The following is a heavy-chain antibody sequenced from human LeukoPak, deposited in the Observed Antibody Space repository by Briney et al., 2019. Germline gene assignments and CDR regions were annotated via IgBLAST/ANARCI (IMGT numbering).Heavy chain of an antibody. CDR2: ISYDGSNK. J-gene: IGHJ4*02. CDR3: AKAPHIAARTYYFDY. V-gene: IGHV3-30-3*01. CDR1: GFTFSNYA. D-gene: IGHD5-12*01. Sequence: QTGGSLRLSCAASGFTFSNYAMHWVRQAPGKGLEWVAVISYDGSNKYYADSVKGRFTISRDNSKNTLYLQMNSLRAEDTAVYYCAKAPHIAARTYYFDYWGQGTLVTVSS.